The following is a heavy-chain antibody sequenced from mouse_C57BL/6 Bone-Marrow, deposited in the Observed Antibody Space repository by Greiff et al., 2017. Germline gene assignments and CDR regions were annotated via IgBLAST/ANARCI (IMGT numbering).Heavy chain of an antibody. CDR3: ARESQLYLRCCFEV. Sequence: QVQLQQSGPELVKPGASVKLSCKASGYTFTSYDINWVKQRPGQGLEWIGWLYPRDGSTKYNEKFTGKATLTVDKSSSTAYMELHSLTSEYSAVYFCARESQLYLRCCFEVWCTGTTVTVTS. D-gene: IGHD1-1*01. J-gene: IGHJ1*03. CDR2: LYPRDGST. CDR1: GYTFTSYD. V-gene: IGHV1-85*01.